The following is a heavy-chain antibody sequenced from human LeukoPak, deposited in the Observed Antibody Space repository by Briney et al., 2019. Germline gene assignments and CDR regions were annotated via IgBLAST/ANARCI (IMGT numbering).Heavy chain of an antibody. CDR1: GYTFTGYY. J-gene: IGHJ4*02. V-gene: IGHV1-2*06. CDR2: IDPNSGGT. CDR3: ARVGSSSWYSFDY. D-gene: IGHD6-13*01. Sequence: ASVKVSCKASGYTFTGYYMHWVRQAPGQGLGWMGRIDPNSGGTNYAQKFQGRVTMTRDTSISTAYMELSRLRSDDTAVYYCARVGSSSWYSFDYWGQGNLVTVSS.